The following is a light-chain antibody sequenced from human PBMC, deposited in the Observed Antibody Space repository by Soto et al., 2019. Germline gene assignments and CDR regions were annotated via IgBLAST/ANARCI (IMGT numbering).Light chain of an antibody. J-gene: IGLJ2*01. CDR1: SSDVGGYNY. V-gene: IGLV2-8*01. CDR3: CSYADSNNLV. Sequence: QSALTQPPSASGSPGQSVTISCTGTSSDVGGYNYVSWYQQHPGKAPKLMIYEVSKRPSGVPDRFSGSKSGNTASLTVSGLQAEDEADDYCCSYADSNNLVFGGGTKVTVL. CDR2: EVS.